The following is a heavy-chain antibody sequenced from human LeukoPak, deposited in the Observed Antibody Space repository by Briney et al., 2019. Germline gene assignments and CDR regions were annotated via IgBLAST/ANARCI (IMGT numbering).Heavy chain of an antibody. CDR1: GGSISSYY. CDR3: ARVGPYYDILTGYSYYFDY. J-gene: IGHJ4*02. CDR2: IYYSGST. D-gene: IGHD3-9*01. V-gene: IGHV4-59*01. Sequence: PSETLSLTCTVSGGSISSYYWSWIRQPPGKGLEWLGYIYYSGSTNYNPSLKSRVTISVDTSKYQFSLKVSSVIAADTAVYYCARVGPYYDILTGYSYYFDYWGQGTLVTVSS.